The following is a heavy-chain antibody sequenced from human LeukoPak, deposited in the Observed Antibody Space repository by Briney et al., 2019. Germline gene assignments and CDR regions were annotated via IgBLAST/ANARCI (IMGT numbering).Heavy chain of an antibody. V-gene: IGHV3-30-3*01. Sequence: GGSLRLSCAASGFTYSSCAMHWVRQAPGKGLEWVATISYDGSNKYYADSVKGRFIISRDNSKNTLYLYMNSLRAEDTAVYYCVRGVGIYDSSGYFDYWGQGTLVTVSS. CDR3: VRGVGIYDSSGYFDY. CDR1: GFTYSSCA. CDR2: ISYDGSNK. J-gene: IGHJ4*02. D-gene: IGHD3-22*01.